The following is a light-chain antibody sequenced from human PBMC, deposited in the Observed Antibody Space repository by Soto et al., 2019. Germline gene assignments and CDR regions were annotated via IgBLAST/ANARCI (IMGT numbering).Light chain of an antibody. CDR1: SSNIGAGYD. V-gene: IGLV1-40*01. Sequence: QSALTQPPSVSGAPGQSVTISCTGGSSNIGAGYDVHWYQQLLGTAPNLLIYGNSNRHSGVSDRLSGSKSGTSASLAITGLQAEDEADYACQSYDSSLSGWVFGGGTKLTVL. CDR3: QSYDSSLSGWV. CDR2: GNS. J-gene: IGLJ3*02.